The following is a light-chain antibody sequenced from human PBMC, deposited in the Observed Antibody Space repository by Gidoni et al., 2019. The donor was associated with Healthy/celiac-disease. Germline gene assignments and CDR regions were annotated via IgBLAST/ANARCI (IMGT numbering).Light chain of an antibody. V-gene: IGLV2-14*01. Sequence: QPALPQPASVPGSPGQSITISCTGTSSDVGGYNYVSWYQQPPGKAPKLMIYDVSNRPSGVSNRFSGSKSGNTASLTISGLQAEDEADYYCSSYTSSSTLVFGTGTKVTVL. J-gene: IGLJ1*01. CDR3: SSYTSSSTLV. CDR2: DVS. CDR1: SSDVGGYNY.